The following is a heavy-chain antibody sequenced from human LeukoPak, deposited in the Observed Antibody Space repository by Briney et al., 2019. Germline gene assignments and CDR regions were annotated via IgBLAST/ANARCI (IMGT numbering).Heavy chain of an antibody. CDR1: GFTFSSYA. D-gene: IGHD5-18*01. J-gene: IGHJ4*02. V-gene: IGHV3-23*01. CDR3: ARDAGRGYSYEYYFDY. CDR2: ISGSGGST. Sequence: PGGSLRLSCAASGFTFSSYAMSWVRQAPGKGLEWVSAISGSGGSTYYADSVKGRFTISRDNSKNTLYLQMNSLRAEDTAVYYCARDAGRGYSYEYYFDYWGQGTLVTVSS.